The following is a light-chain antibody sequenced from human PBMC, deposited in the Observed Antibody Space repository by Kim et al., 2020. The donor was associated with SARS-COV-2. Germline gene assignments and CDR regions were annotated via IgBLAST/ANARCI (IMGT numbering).Light chain of an antibody. V-gene: IGLV2-8*01. CDR2: EVS. J-gene: IGLJ1*01. Sequence: QSVLTQPPSASGSPGQSVTISCTGTSSDIGYYTYVSWYQQHPGKVPKVIIYEVSKRPSGVPDRFSGSKSGNTASLTVSGLQAEDEADYYCSSFAGSTYVFGTGTKVTVL. CDR1: SSDIGYYTY. CDR3: SSFAGSTYV.